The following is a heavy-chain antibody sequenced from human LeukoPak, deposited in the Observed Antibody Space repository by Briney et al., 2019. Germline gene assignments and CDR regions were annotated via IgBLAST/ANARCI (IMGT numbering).Heavy chain of an antibody. CDR1: GYTFTSYG. CDR3: AKTYYYDSSGLNAFDI. D-gene: IGHD3-22*01. V-gene: IGHV1-18*01. J-gene: IGHJ3*02. CDR2: ISAYNGNT. Sequence: ASVRVSCKASGYTFTSYGISWVRQAPGQGLEWMGWISAYNGNTNYAQKLQGRVTMTTDTSTSTAYMELRSLRSDDTAVYYCAKTYYYDSSGLNAFDIWGQGTTVTVSS.